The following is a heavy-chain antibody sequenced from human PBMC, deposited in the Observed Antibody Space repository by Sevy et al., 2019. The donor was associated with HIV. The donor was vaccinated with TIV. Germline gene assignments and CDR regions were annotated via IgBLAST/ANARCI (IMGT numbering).Heavy chain of an antibody. Sequence: GGSLRLSCAASGFTFSSYAMSWVRQAPGKGLEWVSAISGSGGSTYYADSVKGRFTISRDNSKNTLYQQMNSLRAEDTAVYYCAKDKEGATTLDLFDYWGQGTLVTVSS. CDR1: GFTFSSYA. J-gene: IGHJ4*02. V-gene: IGHV3-23*01. CDR3: AKDKEGATTLDLFDY. CDR2: ISGSGGST. D-gene: IGHD1-26*01.